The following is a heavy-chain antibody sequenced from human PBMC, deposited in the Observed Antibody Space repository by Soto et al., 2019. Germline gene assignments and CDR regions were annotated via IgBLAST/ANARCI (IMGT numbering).Heavy chain of an antibody. CDR1: GGTFSSSA. J-gene: IGHJ6*02. V-gene: IGHV1-69*12. CDR2: IIPLFRTP. CDR3: ARDNDRLQLGGIYYYLLDV. D-gene: IGHD4-4*01. Sequence: QVQLVQSGAEMKEPGSSVKVSCKTSGGTFSSSAISWLRQAPGQGLEWMGGIIPLFRTPDYAQKFQGRVTIAAAESNIRAYMELSSLRSEDTAVYYCARDNDRLQLGGIYYYLLDVGSQGTTITVSS.